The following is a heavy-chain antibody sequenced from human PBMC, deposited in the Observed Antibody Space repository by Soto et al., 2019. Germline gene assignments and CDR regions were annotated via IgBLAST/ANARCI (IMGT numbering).Heavy chain of an antibody. V-gene: IGHV3-33*01. CDR3: SRKCGDGGWYDF. CDR1: GFTFSTYG. J-gene: IGHJ1*01. D-gene: IGHD1-1*01. CDR2: IWYDGSIN. Sequence: GGSLRLSCTASGFTFSTYGIHWVRQAPGKGLEWVAVIWYDGSINYYADSVKGRFTISRDNAKNTLYLQMTSLRGEDTAVYYFSRKCGDGGWYDFWSQGTLVTVSS.